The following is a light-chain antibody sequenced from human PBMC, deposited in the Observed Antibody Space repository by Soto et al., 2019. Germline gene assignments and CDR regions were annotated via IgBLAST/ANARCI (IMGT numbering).Light chain of an antibody. CDR1: QNIYND. CDR3: QHYHSVPHT. V-gene: IGKV1-39*01. J-gene: IGKJ1*01. Sequence: DIQMTQSPSSLSASVGDRATLTCRASQNIYNDLNWYQQKPGEAPKILIYTASSLQSGVPARFSGSGSGTDFTLTISRLQHEDFATYYCQHYHSVPHTFGQGTKVEIK. CDR2: TAS.